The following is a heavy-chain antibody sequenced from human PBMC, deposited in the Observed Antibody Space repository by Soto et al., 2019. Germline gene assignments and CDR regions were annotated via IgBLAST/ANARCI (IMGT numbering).Heavy chain of an antibody. CDR3: VRQYRVEMDSYSPFHMDV. CDR2: ISMSGSRI. D-gene: IGHD2-15*01. V-gene: IGHV3-11*01. Sequence: GGSLRLSCAASGFSINDFYMSWVRQAPGKGLEWVSSISMSGSRIYYTDSARGRFAISRDNVQNSLFLQMNSLRAEDTAVYYCVRQYRVEMDSYSPFHMDVWGKGTTVTVSS. CDR1: GFSINDFY. J-gene: IGHJ6*01.